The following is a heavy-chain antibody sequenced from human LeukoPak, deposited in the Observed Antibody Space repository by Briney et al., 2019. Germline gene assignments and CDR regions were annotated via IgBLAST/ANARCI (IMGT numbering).Heavy chain of an antibody. CDR2: VNHSGST. CDR1: GGSFSGYY. J-gene: IGHJ4*02. D-gene: IGHD2-15*01. CDR3: ARVDGGSCDY. Sequence: SETLSLTCAVYGGSFSGYYWSWIRQPPGKGLEWIGEVNHSGSTNYNPSLKSRVTISVDTSKNQFSLKLSSVTAADTAVYYCARVDGGSCDYWGQGTLVTVSS. V-gene: IGHV4-34*01.